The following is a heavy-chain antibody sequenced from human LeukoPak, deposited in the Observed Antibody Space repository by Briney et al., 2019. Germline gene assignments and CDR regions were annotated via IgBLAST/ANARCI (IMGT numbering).Heavy chain of an antibody. D-gene: IGHD5-18*01. CDR1: GFTFSSYA. CDR2: ISYDGSNK. CDR3: AREDYSYGATTLDY. Sequence: GGSLRLSCAASGFTFSSYAMHWVRQAPGKGLEWVAVISYDGSNKYYADSVKGRFTISRDNSKNTLYLQMNSLRAEDTAVYYCAREDYSYGATTLDYWGQGTLVTVSS. J-gene: IGHJ4*02. V-gene: IGHV3-30-3*01.